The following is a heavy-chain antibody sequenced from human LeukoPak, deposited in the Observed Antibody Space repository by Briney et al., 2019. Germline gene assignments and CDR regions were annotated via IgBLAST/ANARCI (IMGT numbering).Heavy chain of an antibody. D-gene: IGHD2-15*01. V-gene: IGHV3-23*01. Sequence: GGSLRLSCAASDFTFRTYAMTWVRQAPGKGLEWVSAISDSGSNTFYADSVKGRFTISRDNTKNSLYLQMNSLRGEDTAVYYCVRDGHQGIFTWCWGQGTLVTVSS. CDR1: DFTFRTYA. CDR3: VRDGHQGIFTWC. J-gene: IGHJ4*02. CDR2: ISDSGSNT.